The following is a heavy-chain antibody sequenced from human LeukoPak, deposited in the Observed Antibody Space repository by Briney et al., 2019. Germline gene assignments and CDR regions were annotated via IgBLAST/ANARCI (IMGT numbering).Heavy chain of an antibody. CDR1: DGSITNYY. J-gene: IGHJ4*02. CDR3: ATSSRPLWSGEFAY. V-gene: IGHV4-59*01. CDR2: MFYTGNI. D-gene: IGHD3-10*01. Sequence: PSETLSLNCSVSDGSITNYYWSWIRQTPGRGLEWIGYMFYTGNINYNPSLKSRVTISIDTSRNRFSLRLTSVTAADTAVYYCATSSRPLWSGEFAYWGRGILVTVSS.